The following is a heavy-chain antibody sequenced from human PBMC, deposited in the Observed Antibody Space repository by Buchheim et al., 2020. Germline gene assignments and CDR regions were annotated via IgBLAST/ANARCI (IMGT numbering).Heavy chain of an antibody. CDR2: INDNGAYT. CDR3: GKHRGNDQNSRWVDV. J-gene: IGHJ6*02. D-gene: IGHD1-1*01. CDR1: GFTFRKYA. V-gene: IGHV3-23*01. Sequence: EVQLLESGGGLVQPGGSLRLSCAASGFTFRKYAMSWVRQAPGKGLEWVSGINDNGAYTYCADSVKGRFTISRDNPKNTLYLQMNSLRAEDTAVYYCGKHRGNDQNSRWVDVWGQGTT.